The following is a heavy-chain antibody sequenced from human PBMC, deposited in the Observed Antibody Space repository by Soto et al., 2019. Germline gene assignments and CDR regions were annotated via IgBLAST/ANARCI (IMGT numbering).Heavy chain of an antibody. CDR3: ARDQVVPAASGYYYYGMDV. D-gene: IGHD2-2*01. J-gene: IGHJ6*02. CDR1: GFTFSSYD. V-gene: IGHV3-13*01. Sequence: GGSLRLSCAASGFTFSSYDMHWVRQATGKGLEWVSAIGTAGDTYYPGSVKGRFTISRENAKNSLYLQMNSLRAEDTAVYYCARDQVVPAASGYYYYGMDVWGQGTTVTVSS. CDR2: IGTAGDT.